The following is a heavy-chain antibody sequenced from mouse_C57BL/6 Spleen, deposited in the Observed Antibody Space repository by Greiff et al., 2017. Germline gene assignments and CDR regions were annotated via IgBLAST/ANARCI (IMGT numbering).Heavy chain of an antibody. Sequence: EVKLMESGGGLVKPGGSLKLSCAASGFTFSDYGMHWVRQAPETGLEWVAYISSGSSTIYYADTVKGRFTISRDNAKNTLFLQMTSLRSEDTAMYYCARGDYGSSFPFAYWGQGTLVTVSA. CDR1: GFTFSDYG. J-gene: IGHJ3*01. CDR2: ISSGSSTI. V-gene: IGHV5-17*01. D-gene: IGHD1-1*01. CDR3: ARGDYGSSFPFAY.